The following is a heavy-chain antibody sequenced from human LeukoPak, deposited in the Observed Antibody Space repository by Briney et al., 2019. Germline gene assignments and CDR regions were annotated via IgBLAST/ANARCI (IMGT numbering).Heavy chain of an antibody. J-gene: IGHJ4*02. D-gene: IGHD3-22*01. CDR1: GYTFTSYD. CDR3: ARDFIPDSSGPPSWLNN. V-gene: IGHV1-2*02. Sequence: ASVKVSCKASGYTFTSYDINWVRQATGQGLEWMGWMNPNSGGTNYAQKFQGRVTMTRDTSISTAYMELSRLRSDDTAVYYCARDFIPDSSGPPSWLNNWGQGTLVTVSS. CDR2: MNPNSGGT.